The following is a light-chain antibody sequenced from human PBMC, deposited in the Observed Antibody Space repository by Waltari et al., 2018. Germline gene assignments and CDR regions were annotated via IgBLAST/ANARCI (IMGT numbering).Light chain of an antibody. CDR1: QSISNY. J-gene: IGKJ2*03. V-gene: IGKV1-5*03. Sequence: DIQMTPSPSTPSASAGATITITCRAIQSISNYLAWYQQKPVKAPKLLIYKTSSSGSGAPSRFSGSGYRSELPLTTNSLKPYDSATYYCEQYSIYTSFGQGSQLEI. CDR3: EQYSIYTS. CDR2: KTS.